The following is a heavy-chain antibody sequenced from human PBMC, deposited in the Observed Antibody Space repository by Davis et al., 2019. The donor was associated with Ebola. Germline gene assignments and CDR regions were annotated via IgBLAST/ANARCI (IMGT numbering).Heavy chain of an antibody. D-gene: IGHD6-6*01. V-gene: IGHV3-33*08. CDR3: ARDGREIYIAAHWFDP. J-gene: IGHJ5*02. Sequence: LSLTCTVSGGSISSYYWSWVRQAPGKGLEWVAVIWYDGSNKYYADSVKGRFTISRDNSKNTLYLQMNSLRAEDTAVYYCARDGREIYIAAHWFDPWGQGTLVTVSS. CDR2: IWYDGSNK. CDR1: GGSISSYY.